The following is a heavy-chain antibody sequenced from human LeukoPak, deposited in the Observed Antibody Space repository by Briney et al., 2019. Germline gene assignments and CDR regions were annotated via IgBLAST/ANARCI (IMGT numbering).Heavy chain of an antibody. V-gene: IGHV4-39*01. D-gene: IGHD6-19*01. CDR3: ARYPKSYSSGWTALDI. Sequence: SETLSLTCTVSGGSISSNICYWAWIRQPPGKGLEWIGNIFYSGNTYYNPSLQSRVTVSVDTSKNQFSLKLSSVTAADTAVYYCARYPKSYSSGWTALDIWGQGTMVTVSS. CDR1: GGSISSNICY. CDR2: IFYSGNT. J-gene: IGHJ3*02.